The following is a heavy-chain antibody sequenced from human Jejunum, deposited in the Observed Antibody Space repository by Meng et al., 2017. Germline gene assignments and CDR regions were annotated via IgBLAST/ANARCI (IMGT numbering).Heavy chain of an antibody. D-gene: IGHD1-26*01. CDR2: INGDNGDT. J-gene: IGHJ4*02. CDR3: ARTLPHSSGDKRGLDY. Sequence: QVQLVRSVADVKKPGASVNVSCKASGYTFTSFAITWVRQAPGQGLEWMGWINGDNGDTNHQQVSQGRLIMTTDTSTSTAYMELRSLRSDDTAVYYCARTLPHSSGDKRGLDYWGQGTLVTVSS. CDR1: GYTFTSFA. V-gene: IGHV1-18*01.